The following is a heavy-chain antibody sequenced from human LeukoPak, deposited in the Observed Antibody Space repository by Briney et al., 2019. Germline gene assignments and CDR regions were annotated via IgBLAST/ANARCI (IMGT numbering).Heavy chain of an antibody. CDR1: GGSFSGYY. CDR2: INHSGST. D-gene: IGHD6-19*01. CDR3: ARLTQGQWLVLDY. Sequence: SETLSLTCAVYGGSFSGYYWSWIRQPPGKGLEWIGEINHSGSTNYNPSLKSRVTISVDTSKNQFSLKLNSMTAADTAVYYCARLTQGQWLVLDYWGQGTLVTVFS. J-gene: IGHJ4*02. V-gene: IGHV4-34*01.